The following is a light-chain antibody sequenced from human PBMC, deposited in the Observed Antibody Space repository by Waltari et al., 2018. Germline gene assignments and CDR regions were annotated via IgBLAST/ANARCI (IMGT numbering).Light chain of an antibody. Sequence: EFLLMQSPGTVSVSPGGGVTLSCRASQNVSKYLAWYHQRPGQPPRLLIYHASNRASGIPDRFSGSGSGTDFSLTISRLEPEDFAVYYCQKYLTLPATFGQGTKVEIK. CDR3: QKYLTLPAT. CDR1: QNVSKY. J-gene: IGKJ1*01. V-gene: IGKV3-20*01. CDR2: HAS.